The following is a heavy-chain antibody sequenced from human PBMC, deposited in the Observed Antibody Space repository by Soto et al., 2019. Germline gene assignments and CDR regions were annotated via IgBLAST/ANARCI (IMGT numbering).Heavy chain of an antibody. J-gene: IGHJ5*02. Sequence: QLQLQESGPGLVKPSETLSLTCTVSGGSISSSSYYWGWIRQPPGKGLEWIGSIYYSGSTYYNPSPKSRVTISVDTSQNQCSLKLSSVTAADTAVYYCARREYDFWSGYSWFDPWGQGTLVTVSS. CDR3: ARREYDFWSGYSWFDP. V-gene: IGHV4-39*01. CDR1: GGSISSSSYY. CDR2: IYYSGST. D-gene: IGHD3-3*01.